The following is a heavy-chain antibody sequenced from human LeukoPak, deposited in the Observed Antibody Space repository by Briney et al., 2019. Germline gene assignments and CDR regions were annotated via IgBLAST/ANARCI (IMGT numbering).Heavy chain of an antibody. CDR1: GGPISSHY. V-gene: IGHV4-59*11. J-gene: IGHJ4*02. CDR2: IYYSGST. Sequence: SDTLSLTCTVSGGPISSHYWSWIRQPPGKGLEWIGYIYYSGSTNYNPSLKSRVTISVDTSKNQFSLKLSSVTAADTAVYYCARGIRIVGATIEYFDYWGQGTLVTVSS. CDR3: ARGIRIVGATIEYFDY. D-gene: IGHD1-26*01.